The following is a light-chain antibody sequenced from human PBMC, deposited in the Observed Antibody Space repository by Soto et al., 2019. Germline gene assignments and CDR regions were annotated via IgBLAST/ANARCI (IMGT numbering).Light chain of an antibody. CDR3: SSYTSNNTPSVNYI. CDR1: NSDIGGYDY. Sequence: HSALTQPASVSGSPGQSITISCTGTNSDIGGYDYVSWYQQYPGKAPKVMIYEVSNRPSGVSHRFSGSKSGNTASLIISGLQAEDEADYYCSSYTSNNTPSVNYIFGTGTKVTVL. CDR2: EVS. J-gene: IGLJ1*01. V-gene: IGLV2-14*03.